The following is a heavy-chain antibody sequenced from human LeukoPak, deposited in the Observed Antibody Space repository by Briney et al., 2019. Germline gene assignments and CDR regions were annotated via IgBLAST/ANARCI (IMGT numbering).Heavy chain of an antibody. Sequence: PGGSLRLSCVASGFTFSRYWMSWVRQAPGKGLEWVATINQDGSEKYYVDSVKGRFTISRDNAKNSLYLQMNSLRAEDTAVYYCARDHVTPGLLFDYWGQGNLVTVSS. CDR3: ARDHVTPGLLFDY. V-gene: IGHV3-7*01. J-gene: IGHJ4*02. D-gene: IGHD2-21*01. CDR2: INQDGSEK. CDR1: GFTFSRYW.